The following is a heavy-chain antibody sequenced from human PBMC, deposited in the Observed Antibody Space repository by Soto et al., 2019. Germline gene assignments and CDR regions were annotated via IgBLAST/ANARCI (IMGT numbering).Heavy chain of an antibody. CDR1: DASMSDTIYY. Sequence: QLQESGPGLVKPSETLSLTCTVSDASMSDTIYYWGWIRQPPGKGLEWLGSIYYRGSTYYNPSLKTRVTIFLDTSQSQLSLHLKSVTAADTAVYYCARRSRDVYSAFAVWGQGILVTVSS. V-gene: IGHV4-39*01. CDR2: IYYRGST. J-gene: IGHJ4*02. CDR3: ARRSRDVYSAFAV. D-gene: IGHD4-4*01.